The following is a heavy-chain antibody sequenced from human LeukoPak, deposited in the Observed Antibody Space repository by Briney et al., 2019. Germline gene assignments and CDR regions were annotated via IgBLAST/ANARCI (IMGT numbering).Heavy chain of an antibody. CDR3: VRDDGAAAGRAFDI. CDR2: IYASGST. D-gene: IGHD6-13*01. J-gene: IGHJ3*02. Sequence: KPSETLSLTCTVSGGSISGYYWSWIRQPAGKGLECIGRIYASGSTNYNPSLESRVTMSVDTSNDQFSLKLNSVTAADTAVYYCVRDDGAAAGRAFDIWGQGTMVTVS. V-gene: IGHV4-4*07. CDR1: GGSISGYY.